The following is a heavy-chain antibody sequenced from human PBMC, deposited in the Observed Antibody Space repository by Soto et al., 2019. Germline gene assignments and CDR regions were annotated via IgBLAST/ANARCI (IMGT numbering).Heavy chain of an antibody. CDR2: IWYDGSNK. Sequence: QVQLVESGGGVVQPGRSLRLSCAASGFTFSSYGMHWVRQAPGKGLEWVAVIWYDGSNKYYADSVKGRFTISRDNSKNTLYLQMTSLRAEDTAVYYCASTDYGDTYFDYCSQGTLVTVSS. CDR1: GFTFSSYG. CDR3: ASTDYGDTYFDY. J-gene: IGHJ4*02. V-gene: IGHV3-33*01. D-gene: IGHD4-17*01.